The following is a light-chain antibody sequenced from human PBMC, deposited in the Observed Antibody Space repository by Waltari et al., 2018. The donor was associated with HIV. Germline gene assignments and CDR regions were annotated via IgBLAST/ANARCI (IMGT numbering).Light chain of an antibody. Sequence: DIQLTQSPSFLSASVRDRVTFTCRASQGISSYLAWYQQKPGKAPKLLISAASTLQSGVPSRFSGSGSGTVFTLTVSSLQPEDFATYYCQQLNGYPLTFGGGTNVEIK. CDR1: QGISSY. V-gene: IGKV1-9*01. CDR2: AAS. J-gene: IGKJ4*01. CDR3: QQLNGYPLT.